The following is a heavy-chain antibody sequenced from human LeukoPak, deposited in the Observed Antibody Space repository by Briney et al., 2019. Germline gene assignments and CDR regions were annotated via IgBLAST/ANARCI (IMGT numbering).Heavy chain of an antibody. J-gene: IGHJ5*02. CDR2: IYHSGST. D-gene: IGHD6-19*01. Sequence: PSETLSLTCTVSGGSISSSSYYWGWIRQPPGKGLEWIGSIYHSGSTNYNPSLKSRVTISVDTSKNQFSLKLSSVTAADTAVYYCARFIAVAGIPGWFDPWGQGTLVTVSS. CDR3: ARFIAVAGIPGWFDP. CDR1: GGSISSSSYY. V-gene: IGHV4-39*07.